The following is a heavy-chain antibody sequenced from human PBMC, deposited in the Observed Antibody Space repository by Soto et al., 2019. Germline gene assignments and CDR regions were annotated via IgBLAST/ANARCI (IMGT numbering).Heavy chain of an antibody. D-gene: IGHD1-26*01. Sequence: SETLSLTCVVSNFSISSGYYWGWIRQSPGKGLEWIASIYRSGTTSYNPSLKSRVTISVDPSKNQFSLMLTAVTAADTAVYYCARTHSGSYYSVFNYWGRGSLVTVPS. J-gene: IGHJ4*02. CDR2: IYRSGTT. V-gene: IGHV4-38-2*01. CDR3: ARTHSGSYYSVFNY. CDR1: NFSISSGYY.